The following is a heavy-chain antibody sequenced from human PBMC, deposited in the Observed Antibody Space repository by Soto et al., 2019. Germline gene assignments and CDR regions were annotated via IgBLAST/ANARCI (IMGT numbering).Heavy chain of an antibody. CDR3: ARGSPWEQRFDH. CDR2: IRSIFDTA. V-gene: IGHV1-69*01. Sequence: QVQLVQSGAEEKKPGSSVKVSCKASEGTFSSYGISWVRQAPGQGLEWMGGIRSIFDTADYSQKFQGRVTITADESSNTAYLEVSSLTSEDTVIYYCARGSPWEQRFDHCGQGTLVTVSS. D-gene: IGHD1-26*01. CDR1: EGTFSSYG. J-gene: IGHJ4*02.